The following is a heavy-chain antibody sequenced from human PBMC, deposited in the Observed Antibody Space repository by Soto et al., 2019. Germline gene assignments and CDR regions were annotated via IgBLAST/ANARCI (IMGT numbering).Heavy chain of an antibody. Sequence: GGSLRLSCAASGFTFSSYEMNWVRQAPGKGLEWVSYISIRGSTIYYADSVKGRFTISRDNAKNSLYLQMNSLRADDTAVYYCARDSMVTAHDYWGQGALVTVSS. J-gene: IGHJ4*02. CDR1: GFTFSSYE. CDR3: ARDSMVTAHDY. D-gene: IGHD2-21*02. V-gene: IGHV3-48*03. CDR2: ISIRGSTI.